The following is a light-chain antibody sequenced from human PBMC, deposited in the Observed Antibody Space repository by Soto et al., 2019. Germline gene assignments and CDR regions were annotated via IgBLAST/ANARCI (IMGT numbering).Light chain of an antibody. CDR3: QQRSNLVS. V-gene: IGKV3-11*01. CDR2: DAS. Sequence: EILLTQSPATLSLSPGERATLSCRASQSVLTYLGWYQQKPGQAPRLLIYDASNRAAGIPDRFSGSGSGTDFTLTTSSLEPEDFANYYCQQRSNLVSVGQGTRLDIK. J-gene: IGKJ5*01. CDR1: QSVLTY.